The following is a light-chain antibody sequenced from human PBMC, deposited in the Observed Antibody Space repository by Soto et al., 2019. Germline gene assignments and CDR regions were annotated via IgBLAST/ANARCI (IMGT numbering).Light chain of an antibody. CDR3: QQYNTYWT. CDR1: QSISSW. J-gene: IGKJ1*01. CDR2: RAS. Sequence: IQMTQSPSTLSASVGDRVTITCRASQSISSWLAWYQQKPGKAPNLLIYRASTLESGVPSRFSGSGSGTEFTLTISSLQPDDFATYYFQQYNTYWTFGQGTKVEIK. V-gene: IGKV1-5*03.